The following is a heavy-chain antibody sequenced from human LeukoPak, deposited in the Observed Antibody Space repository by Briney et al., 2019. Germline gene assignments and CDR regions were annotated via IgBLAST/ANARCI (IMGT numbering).Heavy chain of an antibody. CDR2: INTNTGNP. CDR3: AREYSSGWWRAGNWFDP. D-gene: IGHD6-19*01. Sequence: ASVKVSCTASGYTFTSYAMNWVRQAPGQGLEWMGWINTNTGNPTYAQGFTGRFVFSLDTSVSTAYLQISRLKAEDTAVYYCAREYSSGWWRAGNWFDPWGQGTLVTVSS. CDR1: GYTFTSYA. J-gene: IGHJ5*02. V-gene: IGHV7-4-1*02.